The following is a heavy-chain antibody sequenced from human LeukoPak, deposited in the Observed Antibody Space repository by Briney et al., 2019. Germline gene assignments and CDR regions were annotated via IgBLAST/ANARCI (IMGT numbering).Heavy chain of an antibody. CDR3: ARDGGGFDP. CDR1: GDSINSSYYY. D-gene: IGHD3-16*01. V-gene: IGHV3-7*01. Sequence: PSETLSLTCTVSGDSINSSYYYWGWIRQPPGKGLEWVASIKLDGTEEYYVDSVKGRFTISRDNTKNSLYPQMNSLRAEDTAVYYCARDGGGFDPWGQGTLVTVSS. J-gene: IGHJ5*02. CDR2: IKLDGTEE.